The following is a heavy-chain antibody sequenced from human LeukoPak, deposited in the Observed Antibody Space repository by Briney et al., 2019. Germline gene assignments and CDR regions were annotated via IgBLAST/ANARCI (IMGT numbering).Heavy chain of an antibody. CDR2: ISGSGGST. CDR1: GFTFSSYA. CDR3: ARDTSPTVDYYDSSGYSN. Sequence: SGGSLRLSCAASGFTFSSYAMSWVRQAPGKGLEWVSAISGSGGSTYYADSVKGRFTISRDNSKNTLYLQMNSLRAEDTAVYYCARDTSPTVDYYDSSGYSNWGQGTLVTVSS. D-gene: IGHD3-22*01. J-gene: IGHJ4*02. V-gene: IGHV3-23*01.